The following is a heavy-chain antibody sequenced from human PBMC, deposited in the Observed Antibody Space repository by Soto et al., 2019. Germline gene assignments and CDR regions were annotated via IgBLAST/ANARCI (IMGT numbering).Heavy chain of an antibody. J-gene: IGHJ6*02. CDR1: GDSISSDYYH. CDR2: IHHSGSI. D-gene: IGHD2-21*02. Sequence: QVRLQQSGPGLVKPSQTLSLTCTVSGDSISSDYYHWTWIRQSPGKGLEWIGYIHHSGSILYNPSLKSRVTISVDTSKNQFSRHLTSVTAADTAVYFCAREDDGGDSLDVWGQGTTVTVSS. CDR3: AREDDGGDSLDV. V-gene: IGHV4-30-4*08.